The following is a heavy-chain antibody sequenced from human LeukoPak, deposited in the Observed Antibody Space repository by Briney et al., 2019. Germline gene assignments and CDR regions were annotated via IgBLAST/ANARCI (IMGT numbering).Heavy chain of an antibody. CDR2: ISSSSSTI. V-gene: IGHV3-48*04. J-gene: IGHJ4*02. CDR1: GFTFSSYS. CDR3: ARGGKYSGSYPYFDY. D-gene: IGHD1-26*01. Sequence: GGSLSLSCAAFGFTFSSYSMNWVRQAPGKGLKWVSYISSSSSTIYYADSVKGRFTISRDNAKNSLYLQMNSLRAEDTAVYYCARGGKYSGSYPYFDYWGQGTLVTVSS.